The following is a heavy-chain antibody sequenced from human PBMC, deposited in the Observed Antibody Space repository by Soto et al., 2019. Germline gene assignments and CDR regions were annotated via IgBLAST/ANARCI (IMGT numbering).Heavy chain of an antibody. D-gene: IGHD4-17*01. CDR3: ATLGRADYPPLAA. CDR2: ISSRGTDI. V-gene: IGHV3-30*14. J-gene: IGHJ5*02. CDR1: GFLFSTST. Sequence: QARLVQSGGGLVQSGRSLTLSFEASGFLFSTSTLNWVRRAPGKGLEWVAEISSRGTDIYYADSVKGRFTISRDNSKNTLYLLLDRVKSDDTAVYFCATLGRADYPPLAAWGQGTLVTVSS.